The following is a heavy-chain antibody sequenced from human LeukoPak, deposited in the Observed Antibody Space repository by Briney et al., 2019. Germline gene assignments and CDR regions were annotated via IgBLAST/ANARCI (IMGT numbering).Heavy chain of an antibody. CDR3: ARDDCSSPSCYAY. V-gene: IGHV3-30-3*01. D-gene: IGHD2-2*01. CDR1: GFTFSSYA. Sequence: SGGSLRLSCAASGFTFSSYAMHWVRQAPGKGLEWVAVISYDGSNKYYADSVKGRFTISRDNSKNTLYLQMNSLRAEDTAVYYCARDDCSSPSCYAYWGQGTLVTVSS. J-gene: IGHJ4*02. CDR2: ISYDGSNK.